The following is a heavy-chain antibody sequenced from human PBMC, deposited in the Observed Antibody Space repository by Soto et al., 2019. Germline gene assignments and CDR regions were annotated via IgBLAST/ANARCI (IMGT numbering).Heavy chain of an antibody. D-gene: IGHD2-21*02. CDR3: ARGGGGDTYWFLDH. Sequence: QVQLVESGGGVVPPGTSLRLSCAASGVTFSNFAMHWVRQAPGKGLEWVAVVWYDGVSKFYGDSVQGRFTISRDNSKNMVFLQMNNLRAEDTAVYYCARGGGGDTYWFLDHWGRGTLITVSS. J-gene: IGHJ2*01. CDR1: GVTFSNFA. V-gene: IGHV3-33*01. CDR2: VWYDGVSK.